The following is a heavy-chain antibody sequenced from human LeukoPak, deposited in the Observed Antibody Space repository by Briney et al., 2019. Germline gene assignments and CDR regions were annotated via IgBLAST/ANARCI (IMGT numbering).Heavy chain of an antibody. D-gene: IGHD4-17*01. V-gene: IGHV4-31*03. CDR2: IYYSGST. J-gene: IGHJ4*02. CDR3: AVTIDYGRPGGFDY. Sequence: PSETLSLTCTVSGGSISSGGYYWSWIRQHPGKGLEWIGYIYYSGSTYYNPSLKSRITISVDTSKNQFSLKLSSVTAADTAVYYCAVTIDYGRPGGFDYWGQGTLVTVSS. CDR1: GGSISSGGYY.